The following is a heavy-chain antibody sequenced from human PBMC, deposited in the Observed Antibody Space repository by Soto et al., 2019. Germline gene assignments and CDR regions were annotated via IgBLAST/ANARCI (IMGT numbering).Heavy chain of an antibody. CDR1: GFTFSTFV. J-gene: IGHJ4*02. CDR2: FSGSSGST. V-gene: IGHV3-23*01. D-gene: IGHD4-17*01. Sequence: EVQLLESGGGLVQPGGSLRLSCAASGFTFSTFVMSWVRQAPGKGLEWVSGFSGSSGSTYYADSVKGRFTISRDNSKNTLYLQINSLRAEDTAVYYCVNDGTVTTAGPRFWGQGALVTVSS. CDR3: VNDGTVTTAGPRF.